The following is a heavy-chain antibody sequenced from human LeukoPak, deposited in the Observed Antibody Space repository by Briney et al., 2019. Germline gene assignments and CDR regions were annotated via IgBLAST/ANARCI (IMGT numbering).Heavy chain of an antibody. V-gene: IGHV4-34*01. CDR2: INHSGST. J-gene: IGHJ2*01. Sequence: PSETLSLTCAVYGGSFSGYYWSWIRQPPGKGLEWIGEINHSGSTNYNPSLKSRVTISVDTYKNQFSLKLSSVTAADTAVYYCARRSQGYAVRWYFALWGRGTLVTVSS. D-gene: IGHD5-12*01. CDR3: ARRSQGYAVRWYFAL. CDR1: GGSFSGYY.